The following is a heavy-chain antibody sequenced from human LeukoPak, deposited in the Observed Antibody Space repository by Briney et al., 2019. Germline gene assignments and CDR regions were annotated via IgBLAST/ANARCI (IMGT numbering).Heavy chain of an antibody. CDR3: AREGFTYYSDSSAYSGLTD. Sequence: GGSLRLSCAASGFTFSSYPLHWVRQAPGKGLEWVASIWYDGTKKHYADSVKGRFTISRDNSKNTLYLQMTSLRAGDAALYYCAREGFTYYSDSSAYSGLTDWGQGTLVTVSS. CDR2: IWYDGTKK. V-gene: IGHV3-33*08. CDR1: GFTFSSYP. J-gene: IGHJ4*02. D-gene: IGHD3-22*01.